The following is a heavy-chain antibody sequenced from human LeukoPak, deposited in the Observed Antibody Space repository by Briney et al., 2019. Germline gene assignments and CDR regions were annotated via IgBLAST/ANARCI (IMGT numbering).Heavy chain of an antibody. Sequence: ASVTVSCKASGGTFSSYAISWVRQAPGQGLEWMGGIIPIFGTANYAQKFQGRVTITTDESTSTAYMELSSLRSEDTAVYYCARDHCSSTSCYYWFDPWGQGTLVTVSS. J-gene: IGHJ5*02. CDR2: IIPIFGTA. CDR3: ARDHCSSTSCYYWFDP. D-gene: IGHD2-2*01. CDR1: GGTFSSYA. V-gene: IGHV1-69*05.